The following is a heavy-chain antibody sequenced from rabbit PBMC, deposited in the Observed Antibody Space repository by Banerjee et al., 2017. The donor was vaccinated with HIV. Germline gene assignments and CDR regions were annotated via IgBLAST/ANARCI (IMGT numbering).Heavy chain of an antibody. V-gene: IGHV1S40*01. Sequence: QSLEESGGDLVKPGGSLALTCKASGFDFSSNYVMCWVRQAPGKGLEWIGYIVTSSGNTNYANWAKGRFTISKTSSTTVTLQMTSLTAADTATYFCARDLAGAIGWNFNLWGPGTLVTVS. CDR3: ARDLAGAIGWNFNL. D-gene: IGHD4-1*01. J-gene: IGHJ4*01. CDR2: IVTSSGNT. CDR1: GFDFSSNYV.